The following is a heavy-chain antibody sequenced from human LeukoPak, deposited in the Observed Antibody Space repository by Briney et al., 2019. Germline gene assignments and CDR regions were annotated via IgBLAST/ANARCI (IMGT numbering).Heavy chain of an antibody. J-gene: IGHJ4*02. CDR2: ISAYNGNT. CDR1: GYTFTSYG. Sequence: ASVKVSCKASGYTFTSYGISWVRQAPGQGLEWMGWISAYNGNTNYAQKFQGRVTITADKSTSTAYMELSSLRSEDTAVYYCARGAIAARYYFDYWGQGTLVTVSS. V-gene: IGHV1-18*01. CDR3: ARGAIAARYYFDY. D-gene: IGHD6-6*01.